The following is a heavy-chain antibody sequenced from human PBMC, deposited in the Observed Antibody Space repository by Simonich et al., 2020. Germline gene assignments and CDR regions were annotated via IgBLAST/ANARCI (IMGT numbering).Heavy chain of an antibody. J-gene: IGHJ3*02. Sequence: EVQLVQSGAEVNTPGESLKFSCKGSGYSFTSYWVGWVRQRPGKGLEGMGIIHPWYSDTRNSPSFQGQVTISADKSISTAYLQWSSLKASDTAMYYCARQLNDFDIWGQGTMVTVSS. CDR1: GYSFTSYW. CDR2: IHPWYSDT. CDR3: ARQLNDFDI. V-gene: IGHV5-51*01. D-gene: IGHD1-1*01.